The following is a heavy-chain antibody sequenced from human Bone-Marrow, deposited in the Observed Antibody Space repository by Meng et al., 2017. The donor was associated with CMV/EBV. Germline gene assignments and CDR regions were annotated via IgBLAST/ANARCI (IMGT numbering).Heavy chain of an antibody. V-gene: IGHV3-23*01. CDR2: ISGSGGSA. J-gene: IGHJ3*02. CDR1: GFTFSSYG. Sequence: GESLKISCAASGFTFSSYGMHWVRQAPGKGLEWVSSISGSGGSAYYADSVKGRFTISRDNSKNTIYLHMTSLSVEDTAIYYCVKEGGGFDIWGQGTMVTVSS. D-gene: IGHD3-16*01. CDR3: VKEGGGFDI.